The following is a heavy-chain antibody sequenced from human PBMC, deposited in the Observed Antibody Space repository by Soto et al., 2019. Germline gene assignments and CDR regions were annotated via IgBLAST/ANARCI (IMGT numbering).Heavy chain of an antibody. D-gene: IGHD3-10*01. CDR1: GGSFSGYQ. CDR2: INDSGNI. J-gene: IGHJ6*03. CDR3: ARGLILWFGELSRRGGYYYYMDV. V-gene: IGHV4-34*01. Sequence: QVQLQQWGAGLLKPSETLSLTCAVYGGSFSGYQWTWIRQTPGKGLEWIGEINDSGNINYNPFFKSRVTIVVDTAKKKLYEQLSSVPAEDTAVYYCARGLILWFGELSRRGGYYYYMDVWGKGTSVTVSS.